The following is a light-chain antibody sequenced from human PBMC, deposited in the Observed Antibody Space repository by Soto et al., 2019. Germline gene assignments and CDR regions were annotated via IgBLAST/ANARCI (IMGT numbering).Light chain of an antibody. Sequence: EIVLTQSPGTLSLSPGESATLSCRASQSVSSSYLAWYQQKPGQAPRLLIYGASTRATGIPARFSGSGSGTEFTLTISSLQSEDFAVYYCQQYNNWPLTFGQGTKVDIK. CDR3: QQYNNWPLT. V-gene: IGKV3-15*01. CDR1: QSVSSSY. J-gene: IGKJ1*01. CDR2: GAS.